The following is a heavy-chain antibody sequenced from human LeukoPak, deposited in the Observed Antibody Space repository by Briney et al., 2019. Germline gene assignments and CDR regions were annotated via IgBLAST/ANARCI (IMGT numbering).Heavy chain of an antibody. J-gene: IGHJ2*01. V-gene: IGHV3-7*03. CDR3: ARAEWSNWYFDL. Sequence: PGGSLRLSCAASGFTFSTYWMNWVRQAPGKGQEWVANIKQDGSEKYYVDSVKGRFTLSRDSAKNSLYLQMNSLRAEDTAVYYCARAEWSNWYFDLWGRGTLVTVSS. CDR2: IKQDGSEK. D-gene: IGHD3-3*01. CDR1: GFTFSTYW.